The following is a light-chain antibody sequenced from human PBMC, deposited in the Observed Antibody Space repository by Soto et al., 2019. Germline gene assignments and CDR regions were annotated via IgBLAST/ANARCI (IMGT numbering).Light chain of an antibody. V-gene: IGKV1-9*01. CDR2: AAS. CDR3: QQLNSYPPT. Sequence: IQLTQSPSSLSASVGDRVTITCRASQGISSYLAWYQQKPGKAPNLLIYAASTLQRGVPSRFSGSGSGTDFTLPISSLQPEDFATYYCQQLNSYPPTFGGGTKVQIK. J-gene: IGKJ4*01. CDR1: QGISSY.